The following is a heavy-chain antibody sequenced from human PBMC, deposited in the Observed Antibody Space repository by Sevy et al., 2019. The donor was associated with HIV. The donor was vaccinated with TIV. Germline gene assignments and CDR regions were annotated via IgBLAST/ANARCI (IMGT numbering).Heavy chain of an antibody. J-gene: IGHJ6*02. V-gene: IGHV3-30-3*01. D-gene: IGHD2-15*01. CDR1: GFTFSSYA. Sequence: GGSLRLSCAASGFTFSSYAMHWVRQARGKGLEWVAVISYDGSNKYYADSVKGRFTISRDNSKNTLYLQMNSLRAEDTAVYYCARDPRGGYCSGGSCYGGMDVWGQGTTVTVSS. CDR2: ISYDGSNK. CDR3: ARDPRGGYCSGGSCYGGMDV.